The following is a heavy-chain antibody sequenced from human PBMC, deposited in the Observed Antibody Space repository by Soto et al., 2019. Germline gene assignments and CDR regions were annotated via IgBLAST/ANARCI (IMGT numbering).Heavy chain of an antibody. V-gene: IGHV1-18*01. D-gene: IGHD3-3*01. CDR2: ISAYNGNT. Sequence: GASVKVSCTASGYSFTSYGSSWVRQAPGQGLEWMGWISAYNGNTNYAQKLQGRVTMTTDTSTSTAYMELRSLRSDDTAVYYCARVAVVYDFWSGYDNWFDPWGQGTLVTVSS. J-gene: IGHJ5*02. CDR3: ARVAVVYDFWSGYDNWFDP. CDR1: GYSFTSYG.